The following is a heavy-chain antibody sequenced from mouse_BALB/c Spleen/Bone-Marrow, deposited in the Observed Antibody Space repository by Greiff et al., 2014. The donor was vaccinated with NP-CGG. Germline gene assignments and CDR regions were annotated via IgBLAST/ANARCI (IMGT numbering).Heavy chain of an antibody. Sequence: EVQLQESGAALVKPGASVKLSCTASGFNIKDTYMHWVKQRPEQGLEWIGGIDPANGNTKYDPKFQGKATITADTSSNTAYLQLSSLTSEDTAVYYCANYYYGSHFDYWGQGTTPTVSS. V-gene: IGHV14-3*02. J-gene: IGHJ2*01. CDR3: ANYYYGSHFDY. CDR2: IDPANGNT. D-gene: IGHD1-1*01. CDR1: GFNIKDTY.